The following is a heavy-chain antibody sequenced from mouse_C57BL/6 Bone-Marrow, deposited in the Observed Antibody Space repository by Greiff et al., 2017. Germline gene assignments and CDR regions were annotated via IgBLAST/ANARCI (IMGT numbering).Heavy chain of an antibody. V-gene: IGHV1-53*01. CDR2: INPSNGGT. CDR1: GYTFTSYW. J-gene: IGHJ2*01. D-gene: IGHD2-3*01. CDR3: ARSWIYDGYPFDY. Sequence: QVPLQQPGTELVKPGASVKLSCKASGYTFTSYWMHWVKQRPGQGLEWIGNINPSNGGTNYNEKFKSKATLTVDNSSSTAYMQLSSLTSEDSAVYYCARSWIYDGYPFDYWGQGTTLTVSS.